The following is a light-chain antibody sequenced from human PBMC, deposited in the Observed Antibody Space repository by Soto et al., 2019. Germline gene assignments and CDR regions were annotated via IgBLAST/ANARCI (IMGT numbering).Light chain of an antibody. CDR2: AAS. CDR3: QQLNSYPSIT. CDR1: QGISSN. Sequence: DIQLTHSPSFLSAPVGDRVTITCRATQGISSNFAWSQQKPGKAPKLLIYAASTLQSGVPTRFSGSGSGTEFSLSISSLQPDDFATYSGQQLNSYPSITFGHGTRLEV. V-gene: IGKV1-9*01. J-gene: IGKJ5*01.